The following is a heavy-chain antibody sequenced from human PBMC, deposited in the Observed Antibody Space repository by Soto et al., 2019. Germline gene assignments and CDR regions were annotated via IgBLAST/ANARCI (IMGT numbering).Heavy chain of an antibody. Sequence: QVQLQESGPGLVKPSETLSLTCTVSGGSISSYYWSWIRQPPGKGLEWIGYIYYSGSTNYNPSLKSRVTISVDTSKNQFSLKLSSVTAADTAVYYCARHHDSSGLLDYWGQGTLVTVSS. D-gene: IGHD3-22*01. J-gene: IGHJ4*02. CDR3: ARHHDSSGLLDY. CDR2: IYYSGST. V-gene: IGHV4-59*01. CDR1: GGSISSYY.